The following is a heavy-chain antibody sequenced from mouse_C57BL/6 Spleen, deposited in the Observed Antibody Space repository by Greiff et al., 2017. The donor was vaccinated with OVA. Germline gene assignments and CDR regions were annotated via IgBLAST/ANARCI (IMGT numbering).Heavy chain of an antibody. CDR2: IWSDGST. CDR3: ATSYYYGSKGYWYFDV. CDR1: GFSLTSYG. Sequence: VKVEESGPGLVAPSQSLSITCTVSGFSLTSYGVHWVRQPPGKGLEWLVVIWSDGSTTYNSALKSRLSISKDNSKSQVFLKMNSLQTDDTAMYYCATSYYYGSKGYWYFDVWGTGTTVTVSS. V-gene: IGHV2-6*03. D-gene: IGHD1-1*01. J-gene: IGHJ1*03.